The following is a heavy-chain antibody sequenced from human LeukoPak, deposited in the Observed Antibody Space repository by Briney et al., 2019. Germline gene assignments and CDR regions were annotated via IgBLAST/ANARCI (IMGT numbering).Heavy chain of an antibody. CDR2: ISSSSSYI. V-gene: IGHV3-21*04. CDR3: ARAKPKNMVRGLIMRRESRYYFDY. J-gene: IGHJ4*02. CDR1: GFTFSSYS. D-gene: IGHD3-10*01. Sequence: PGGSLRLSCAASGFTFSSYSMNWVRQAPGKGLEWVSSISSSSSYIYYADSVKGRFTISRDNAKSTLYIQMNSLRAEDTAVYYCARAKPKNMVRGLIMRRESRYYFDYWGQGTLVTVSS.